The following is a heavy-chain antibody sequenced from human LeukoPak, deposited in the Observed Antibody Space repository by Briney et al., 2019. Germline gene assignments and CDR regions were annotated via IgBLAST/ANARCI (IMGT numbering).Heavy chain of an antibody. CDR2: ISYDGSNK. CDR3: ARDGYYYDSSGYHEFDY. CDR1: GFTFSSYG. V-gene: IGHV3-30*03. D-gene: IGHD3-22*01. J-gene: IGHJ4*02. Sequence: PGRSLRLFCAASGFTFSSYGMHWVRQAPGKGLEWVAVISYDGSNKYYADSVKGRFTISRDNSKNTLYLQMNSLRAEDTAVYYCARDGYYYDSSGYHEFDYWGQGTLVTVSS.